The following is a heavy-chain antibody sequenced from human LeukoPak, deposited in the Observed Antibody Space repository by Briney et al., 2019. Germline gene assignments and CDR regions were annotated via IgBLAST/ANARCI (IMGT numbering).Heavy chain of an antibody. Sequence: SETLSLTCTVSGGSISSSSYCWGWIRQPPGKGLEWIGSIYYSGSTYYNPSLKSRVTISVDTSKNQFSLKLSSVTAADTAVYYCARRRGIGSSWYYDKDRSPFDYWGQGTLVTVSS. V-gene: IGHV4-39*07. D-gene: IGHD6-13*01. CDR2: IYYSGST. J-gene: IGHJ4*02. CDR1: GGSISSSSYC. CDR3: ARRRGIGSSWYYDKDRSPFDY.